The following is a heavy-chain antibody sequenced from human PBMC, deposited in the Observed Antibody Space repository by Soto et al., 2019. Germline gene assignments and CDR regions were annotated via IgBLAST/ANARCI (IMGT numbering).Heavy chain of an antibody. V-gene: IGHV4-4*07. D-gene: IGHD3-3*01. Sequence: SGDPSLTGTVSGGSIRTYYWSRIRQPAGKGREWIGRIYTSVSTNYNPALKRRGTMSVDTSKNQFSLKLSSVTAADTAVYYCARDFDFWSGNSTDYFGMDV. J-gene: IGHJ6*01. CDR1: GGSIRTYY. CDR2: IYTSVST. CDR3: ARDFDFWSGNSTDYFGMDV.